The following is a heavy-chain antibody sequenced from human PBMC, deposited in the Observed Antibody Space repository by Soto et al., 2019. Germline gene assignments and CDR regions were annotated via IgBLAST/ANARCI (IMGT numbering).Heavy chain of an antibody. CDR1: GFTFSSYG. J-gene: IGHJ6*02. CDR2: ISSSSSNI. Sequence: GGSLRLSCAASGFTFSSYGMHWVRQAPGKGLEWVSYISSSSSNIYYADSVKGRFTISRDNAKNSLYLQMNSLRDEDTAVYYCARDGIAAAGPRDYYYYYGMDVWGQGTTVTVSS. V-gene: IGHV3-48*02. D-gene: IGHD6-13*01. CDR3: ARDGIAAAGPRDYYYYYGMDV.